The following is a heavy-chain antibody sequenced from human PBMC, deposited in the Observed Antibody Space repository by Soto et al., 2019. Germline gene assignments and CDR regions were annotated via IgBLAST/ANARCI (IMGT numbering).Heavy chain of an antibody. CDR3: ARDQSGMDV. Sequence: PSETLSLTCTVSGGSISSGGYYWSWIRQHPGKGLEWIGYTHYSGTTYYNPSLRSRLSISLDKSKNQFSLMLTSVTAADTAVYYCARDQSGMDVWGQGTTVTASS. J-gene: IGHJ6*02. V-gene: IGHV4-30-4*08. CDR1: GGSISSGGYY. CDR2: THYSGTT.